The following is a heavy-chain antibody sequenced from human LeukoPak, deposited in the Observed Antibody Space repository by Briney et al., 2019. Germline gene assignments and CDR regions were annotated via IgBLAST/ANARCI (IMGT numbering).Heavy chain of an antibody. Sequence: GASVKVSCKASGYTFTSYYMHWVRQAPGQGLEWMGWINPNSGGTNYAQKFQGRVTMTRDTSISTAYMELSRLRSDDTAVYYCAGLSITIFGVVNDYWGQGTLVTVSS. CDR1: GYTFTSYY. CDR3: AGLSITIFGVVNDY. J-gene: IGHJ4*02. D-gene: IGHD3-3*01. CDR2: INPNSGGT. V-gene: IGHV1-2*02.